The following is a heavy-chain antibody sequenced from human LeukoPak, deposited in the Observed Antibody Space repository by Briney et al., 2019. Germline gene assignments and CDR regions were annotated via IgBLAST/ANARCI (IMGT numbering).Heavy chain of an antibody. J-gene: IGHJ4*02. Sequence: GGSLRLSCAPSGFTFSSYSMNWVRQAPGKGLEWVSSISSSSSYIYYADSVKGRFTISKDNAKNSLYLQMNSLRAEDTAVYYCARDIRYYGSGSYIDYWGQGTLVTVSS. CDR1: GFTFSSYS. D-gene: IGHD3-10*01. CDR2: ISSSSSYI. CDR3: ARDIRYYGSGSYIDY. V-gene: IGHV3-21*01.